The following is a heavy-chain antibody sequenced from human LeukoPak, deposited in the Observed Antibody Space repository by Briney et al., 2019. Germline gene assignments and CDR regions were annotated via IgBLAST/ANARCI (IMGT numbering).Heavy chain of an antibody. Sequence: QSGGSLRLSCAASGFTFSSYGMHWVRQAPGKGLEWVAFIRYDGSNKYYADSVKGRFTISRDNSKNTLYLQMNSLRAEDTAVYYCARGQYFDWADAFAIWGQGTMVTVSS. CDR1: GFTFSSYG. D-gene: IGHD3-9*01. CDR3: ARGQYFDWADAFAI. CDR2: IRYDGSNK. V-gene: IGHV3-30*02. J-gene: IGHJ3*02.